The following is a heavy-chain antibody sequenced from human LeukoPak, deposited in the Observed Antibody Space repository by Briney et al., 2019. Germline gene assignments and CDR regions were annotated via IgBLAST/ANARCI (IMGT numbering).Heavy chain of an antibody. CDR1: GFTVSDNY. D-gene: IGHD6-6*01. V-gene: IGHV3-53*05. J-gene: IGHJ4*02. Sequence: PGGSLRLSCAASGFTVSDNYMTWVRQAPGKGLEWVSSIYSAGATHYAESVKGRFTISRDNSKNTLYLQMNSLRAEDTALYYCARDPYYSSSSPYFDYWGQGVLVTVSS. CDR2: IYSAGAT. CDR3: ARDPYYSSSSPYFDY.